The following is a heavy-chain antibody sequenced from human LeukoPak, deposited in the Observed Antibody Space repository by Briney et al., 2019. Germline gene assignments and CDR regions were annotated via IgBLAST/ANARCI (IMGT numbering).Heavy chain of an antibody. Sequence: PSETLSLTCTVSGGSISSHYWSWIRQPPGKGLEWIGYIYYSGSTSYNPSLKSRVTISVDTSKNQFSLKLSSVTAADTAVYYCARDTGGYYDYWGQGTLVTVSS. J-gene: IGHJ4*02. CDR1: GGSISSHY. CDR3: ARDTGGYYDY. D-gene: IGHD3-22*01. V-gene: IGHV4-59*11. CDR2: IYYSGST.